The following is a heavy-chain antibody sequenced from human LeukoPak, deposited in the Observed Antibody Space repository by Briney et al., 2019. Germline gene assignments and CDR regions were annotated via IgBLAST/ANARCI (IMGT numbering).Heavy chain of an antibody. CDR1: GVSISSYY. V-gene: IGHV4-59*01. CDR3: ARGRDGYNSPPFDY. CDR2: IYYSGST. D-gene: IGHD5-24*01. Sequence: SETLSLTCTVSGVSISSYYWSWIRQPPGKGLEWIGYIYYSGSTNYNPSLKSRVTISVDTSKNQFSLKLSSVTAADTAVYYCARGRDGYNSPPFDYWGQGTLVTVSS. J-gene: IGHJ4*02.